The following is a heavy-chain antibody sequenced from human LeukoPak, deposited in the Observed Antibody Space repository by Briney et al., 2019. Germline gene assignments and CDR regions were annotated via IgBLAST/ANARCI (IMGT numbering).Heavy chain of an antibody. D-gene: IGHD3/OR15-3a*01. CDR2: ISGSSSNI. J-gene: IGHJ4*02. CDR3: ARDWTGYSGDFDY. CDR1: GFTFSDSH. Sequence: PGGSLRLSCAASGFTFSDSHMNWVRQAPGKGLEWVSYISGSSSNIYYADSVKGRFTSSRDNAKNSLYLQLNSLRAEDTAVYYCARDWTGYSGDFDYWGQGTLVTVSS. V-gene: IGHV3-48*04.